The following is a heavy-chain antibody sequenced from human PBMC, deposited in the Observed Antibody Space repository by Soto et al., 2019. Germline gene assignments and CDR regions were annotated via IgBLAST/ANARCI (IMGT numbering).Heavy chain of an antibody. CDR1: GGAISTYY. D-gene: IGHD5-12*01. CDR2: IYYSGRT. Sequence: QLQLQESGPGLVKPSATLSLTCTVSGGAISTYYWNWIRQPPGKGLEWIGDIYYSGRTNYNPSLMSRVAISVDMSKNQFSLNLSSVTPADTAVYYCARGRGYSGQRRGWFDPWGQGTLVTVSS. CDR3: ARGRGYSGQRRGWFDP. J-gene: IGHJ5*02. V-gene: IGHV4-59*01.